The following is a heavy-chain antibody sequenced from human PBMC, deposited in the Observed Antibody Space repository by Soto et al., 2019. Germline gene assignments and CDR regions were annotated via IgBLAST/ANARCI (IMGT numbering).Heavy chain of an antibody. CDR3: ARDSGYARMDV. D-gene: IGHD2-15*01. J-gene: IGHJ6*02. CDR2: INPNSGST. V-gene: IGHV1-2*04. Sequence: ASVKVSCKASGYTFTGYYMHWVRQAPGQGLEGLGWINPNSGSTNYAQKFQDWVTVTRDTTINTVYMELSRLRSDDTAVYFCARDSGYARMDVWGQGTTVTVSS. CDR1: GYTFTGYY.